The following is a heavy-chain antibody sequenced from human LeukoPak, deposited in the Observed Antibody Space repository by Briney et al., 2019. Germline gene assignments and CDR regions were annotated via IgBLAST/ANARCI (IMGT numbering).Heavy chain of an antibody. CDR2: TSDTGGST. J-gene: IGHJ4*02. D-gene: IGHD6-6*01. Sequence: GGSLRLSCAASGFTFSNYAMSLVRQAPGKGLEWVSGTSDTGGSTYYADSGKRRITISRDNSKNTQYLQMNSLRAEDTAVYYCAKNFGSSSRRGYFDYWGQGTLVTVSS. CDR3: AKNFGSSSRRGYFDY. CDR1: GFTFSNYA. V-gene: IGHV3-23*01.